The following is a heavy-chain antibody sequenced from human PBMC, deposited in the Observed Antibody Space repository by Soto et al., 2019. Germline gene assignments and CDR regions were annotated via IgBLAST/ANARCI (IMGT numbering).Heavy chain of an antibody. D-gene: IGHD3-16*01. V-gene: IGHV3-33*01. CDR3: VRGGKTAGAFDI. CDR2: IWDDGNQK. CDR1: GFTFSNYG. Sequence: QVQLVESGGVVVQPGRSLRLSCAASGFTFSNYGMHWVRQAPGKGLEWVAVIWDDGNQKYYVDSVKGRFTISRDNSENTMFLQINSLTAEDTAVYYCVRGGKTAGAFDIWGQGTMVTVSS. J-gene: IGHJ3*02.